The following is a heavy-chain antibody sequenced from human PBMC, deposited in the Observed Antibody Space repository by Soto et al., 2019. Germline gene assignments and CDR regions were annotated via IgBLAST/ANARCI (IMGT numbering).Heavy chain of an antibody. CDR1: GFTFSSYG. D-gene: IGHD1-1*01. CDR2: ISYDGSNK. V-gene: IGHV3-30*18. CDR3: AKLSGDDLSYYFDY. Sequence: GGSLRLSCAASGFTFSSYGMHWVRQAPGKGLEWVAVISYDGSNKYYADSVKGRFTISRDNSKNTLYLQMNSLRAEDTAVYYCAKLSGDDLSYYFDYWGQGTLVTVSS. J-gene: IGHJ4*02.